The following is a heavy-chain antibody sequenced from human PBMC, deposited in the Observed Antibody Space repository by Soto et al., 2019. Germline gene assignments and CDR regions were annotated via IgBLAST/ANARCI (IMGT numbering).Heavy chain of an antibody. CDR1: GFIFSTYG. Sequence: QVQLVESGGGVVQPGGSLRLSCATSGFIFSTYGMQWVRQSPGEGLEWVAVMANDGSYQYYADSVKGRFTISRDNSKNTLYLQMDSLRPEDTAVYYCARSIGGSSYYPPDYWGQGTLVTVSS. V-gene: IGHV3-30*03. CDR2: MANDGSYQ. D-gene: IGHD2-15*01. J-gene: IGHJ4*02. CDR3: ARSIGGSSYYPPDY.